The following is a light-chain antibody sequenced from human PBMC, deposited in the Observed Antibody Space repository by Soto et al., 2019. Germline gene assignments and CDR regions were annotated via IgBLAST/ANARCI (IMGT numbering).Light chain of an antibody. CDR2: DAS. J-gene: IGKJ1*01. Sequence: EIVLTQSPATLSLSPGERATLSCRASQSVRSNLAWYQQKPGQAPRLLIYDASNRATGIPGRFSGSGSGTDFTLTIRTLEPEDFAVYYCQQRSKWPWTFGQGAKVEIK. CDR3: QQRSKWPWT. V-gene: IGKV3-11*01. CDR1: QSVRSN.